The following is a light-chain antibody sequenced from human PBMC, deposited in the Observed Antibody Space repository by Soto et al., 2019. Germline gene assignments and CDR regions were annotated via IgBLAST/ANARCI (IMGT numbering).Light chain of an antibody. J-gene: IGLJ1*01. CDR1: SSDVGGYND. CDR3: SSYTSSSIDYV. V-gene: IGLV2-14*01. Sequence: QSALTQPASVSGSPGQSITISCTGTSSDVGGYNDVSWYQQHPGKAPKLMIYEVSNRPSGVPNRFSGSKSGNTASLTISGLQAEDEADYYCSSYTSSSIDYVFGTGTKVTVL. CDR2: EVS.